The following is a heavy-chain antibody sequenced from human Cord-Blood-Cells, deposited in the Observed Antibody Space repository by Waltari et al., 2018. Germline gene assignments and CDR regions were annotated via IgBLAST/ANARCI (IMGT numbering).Heavy chain of an antibody. CDR2: IYSGGST. J-gene: IGHJ2*01. CDR3: ARDEAGYFDL. V-gene: IGHV3-53*02. CDR1: GFTVSSNY. Sequence: EVQLVETGGGLIQPGGSLKLSCAASGFTVSSNYMSWVRQAPGKGLEWVSVIYSGGSTYYADYVKGRFTISRDNSKNTMYLHMNSLRAEDTAVYYCARDEAGYFDLWGRGTLVTVSS.